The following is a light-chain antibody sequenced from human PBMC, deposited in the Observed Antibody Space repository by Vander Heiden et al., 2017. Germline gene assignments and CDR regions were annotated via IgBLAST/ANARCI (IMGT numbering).Light chain of an antibody. V-gene: IGKV1-39*01. CDR2: GAS. CDR3: QQSYTMPLT. J-gene: IGKJ4*01. Sequence: DIQMTQSPSSLSASVGDRVTITCRASQSITTYLNWYQQKPGKAPKLLIFGASSLQSGVPSRFSGSGSGTDFSLTISSLQPEDLGTYYCQQSYTMPLTFGGGTKVGIK. CDR1: QSITTY.